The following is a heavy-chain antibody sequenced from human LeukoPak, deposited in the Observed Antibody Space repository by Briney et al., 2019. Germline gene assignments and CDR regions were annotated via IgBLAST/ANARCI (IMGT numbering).Heavy chain of an antibody. J-gene: IGHJ4*02. D-gene: IGHD3-10*01. CDR1: GFTFSRYA. CDR3: VKDGSGSYYTYYFDY. CDR2: ISSNGGST. V-gene: IGHV3-64D*06. Sequence: GGSLRLSCSASGFTFSRYAMHWVRQAPGKGLEYVSAISSNGGSTYYADSVKGRFTISRDNSKNTLYLQMSSLRTEGTAVYYCVKDGSGSYYTYYFDYWGQGTLVTVSS.